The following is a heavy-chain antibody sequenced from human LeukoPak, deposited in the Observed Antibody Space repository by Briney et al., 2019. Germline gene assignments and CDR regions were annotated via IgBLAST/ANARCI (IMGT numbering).Heavy chain of an antibody. CDR1: GFTVSTNY. Sequence: GGSLRLSCAASGFTVSTNYMSWVRQAPGKGLEWVSVIYSGGSTYYADSVKGRFTISRDNSKNTLYLQMNSLRAEDTAIYYCAKNGDRGAYCSGGSCYPYYYYYMDVWGKGTTVTISS. CDR2: IYSGGST. V-gene: IGHV3-66*01. D-gene: IGHD2-15*01. CDR3: AKNGDRGAYCSGGSCYPYYYYYMDV. J-gene: IGHJ6*03.